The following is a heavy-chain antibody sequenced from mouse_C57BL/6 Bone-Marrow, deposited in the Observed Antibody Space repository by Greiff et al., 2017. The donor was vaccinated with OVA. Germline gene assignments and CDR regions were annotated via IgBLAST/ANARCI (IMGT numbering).Heavy chain of an antibody. D-gene: IGHD1-1*01. V-gene: IGHV5-12*01. CDR3: ARRSGGSSYDWYFDV. J-gene: IGHJ1*03. CDR1: GFTFSDYY. Sequence: EVMLVESGGGLVQPGGSLKLSCAASGFTFSDYYMYWVRQTPEKRLEWVAYISNGGGSTYYPDTVKGRFTISRDNAKNTLYLQMSRLKSEDTAMYYCARRSGGSSYDWYFDVWGTGTTVTVSS. CDR2: ISNGGGST.